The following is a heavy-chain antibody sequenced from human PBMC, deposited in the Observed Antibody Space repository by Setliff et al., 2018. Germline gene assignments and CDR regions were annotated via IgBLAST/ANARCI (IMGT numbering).Heavy chain of an antibody. CDR1: GITFRNYS. Sequence: GGSLRLSCAASGITFRNYSMNWVRQAPGKGLEWVSYISSISDTLYYADSVEGRFTISRDNAKNTLSLQMNSLRVEDTAVYYCARETITGTRSFDYWGQGTLVTVSS. D-gene: IGHD1-20*01. J-gene: IGHJ4*02. CDR3: ARETITGTRSFDY. CDR2: ISSISDTL. V-gene: IGHV3-48*01.